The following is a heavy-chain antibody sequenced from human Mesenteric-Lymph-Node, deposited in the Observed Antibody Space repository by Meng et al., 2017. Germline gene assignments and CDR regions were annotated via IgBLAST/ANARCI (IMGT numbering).Heavy chain of an antibody. V-gene: IGHV3-23*01. Sequence: GESLKISCAASGFTFSSYAMSWVRQAPGKGLEWVSAISGSGGSTYYADPVEGRFTISRDNSKNTMYLQMNSLRAEDTAVYYCARADSSGYSGHYWGQGTLVTVSS. CDR2: ISGSGGST. J-gene: IGHJ4*02. CDR3: ARADSSGYSGHY. CDR1: GFTFSSYA. D-gene: IGHD3-22*01.